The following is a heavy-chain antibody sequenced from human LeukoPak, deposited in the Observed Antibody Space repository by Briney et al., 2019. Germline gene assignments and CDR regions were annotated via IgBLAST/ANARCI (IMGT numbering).Heavy chain of an antibody. CDR3: AKDSLRYSDYEYMDV. CDR1: GFTFSSYG. J-gene: IGHJ6*03. Sequence: GGSLRLSCAASGFTFSSYGMHWVRQAPGKGLEWVAVISYDGSNKYYADSVKGRFTISRDNSKNTLYLQMNSLRAEDTAVYYCAKDSLRYSDYEYMDVWGKGTTVTVSS. CDR2: ISYDGSNK. D-gene: IGHD4-11*01. V-gene: IGHV3-30*18.